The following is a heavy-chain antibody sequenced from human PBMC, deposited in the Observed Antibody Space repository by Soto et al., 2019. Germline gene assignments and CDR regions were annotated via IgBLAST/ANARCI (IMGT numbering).Heavy chain of an antibody. CDR1: GYTFTSYA. V-gene: IGHV1-3*01. CDR2: INAGNGNT. D-gene: IGHD6-19*01. Sequence: QVQLVQSGAEVKKPGASVKVSCKASGYTFTSYAMHWVRQAPGQRLEWMGWINAGNGNTKYSQKFQGRVTITRDTSASTAYMELSSLRSEDTAVYYCARSIAVAGSSSALFDSWGQGTLVTVSS. J-gene: IGHJ4*02. CDR3: ARSIAVAGSSSALFDS.